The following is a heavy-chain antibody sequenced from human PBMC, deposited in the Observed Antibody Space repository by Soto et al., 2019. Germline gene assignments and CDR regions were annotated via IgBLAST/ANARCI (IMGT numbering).Heavy chain of an antibody. J-gene: IGHJ4*02. Sequence: EVQLLESGGGLVQRGGSLRLSCAASGFPFSSYVMSWVRQAPGKGLEWVSGISGGGSNTFYADSVKGRFTISRDNSKNTFLLQMNSLGAADTAVYYCAKDSNKYSSSLRGRYFDYWGQGIGVTVSS. CDR3: AKDSNKYSSSLRGRYFDY. D-gene: IGHD4-4*01. CDR1: GFPFSSYV. V-gene: IGHV3-23*01. CDR2: ISGGGSNT.